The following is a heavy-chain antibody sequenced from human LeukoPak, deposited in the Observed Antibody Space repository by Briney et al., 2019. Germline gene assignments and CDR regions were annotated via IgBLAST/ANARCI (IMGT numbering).Heavy chain of an antibody. CDR2: ISGSGGST. Sequence: GGSLRLSCAASGFTFSSYAMSWVRQAPGKGLEWVSAISGSGGSTYYADSVKGRFTISRDNSKNTLYLQMNSLRAEDTAVYYCAKDPEIVVVPAASLDYFGYWGQGTLVTVSS. CDR1: GFTFSSYA. J-gene: IGHJ4*02. CDR3: AKDPEIVVVPAASLDYFGY. V-gene: IGHV3-23*01. D-gene: IGHD2-2*01.